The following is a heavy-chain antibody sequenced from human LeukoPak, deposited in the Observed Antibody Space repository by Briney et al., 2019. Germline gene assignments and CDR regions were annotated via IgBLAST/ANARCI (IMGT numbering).Heavy chain of an antibody. CDR1: GFTFRSYW. J-gene: IGHJ4*02. D-gene: IGHD5-12*01. Sequence: PGGSLILSCAASGFTFRSYWMSWVRQAPGKGLEWVANINQDGSVKYYVDSVKGRFTISRDNAKNSLYVRMNSLRDEDTAVYYCARVGYSGWNLEYWGQGTLVTVSS. CDR3: ARVGYSGWNLEY. V-gene: IGHV3-7*01. CDR2: INQDGSVK.